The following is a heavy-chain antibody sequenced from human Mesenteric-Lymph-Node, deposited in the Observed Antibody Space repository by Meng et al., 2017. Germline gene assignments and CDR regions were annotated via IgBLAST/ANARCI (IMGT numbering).Heavy chain of an antibody. J-gene: IGHJ4*02. V-gene: IGHV1-69*06. Sequence: SVKVSCKASGYTFTTYDINWVRQATGQGLEWMGGIIPIFDTANYAQKFQGRVTITADKSTSTAYMELRSLKSEDTAVYYCARVGLHLGDLSLVGGRYYYDYWGQGTLVTVSS. D-gene: IGHD3-16*02. CDR2: IIPIFDTA. CDR3: ARVGLHLGDLSLVGGRYYYDY. CDR1: GYTFTTYD.